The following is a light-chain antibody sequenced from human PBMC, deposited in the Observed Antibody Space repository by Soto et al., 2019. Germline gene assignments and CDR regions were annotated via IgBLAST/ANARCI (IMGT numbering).Light chain of an antibody. J-gene: IGKJ5*01. CDR3: QQRSDWPLT. V-gene: IGKV3-11*01. CDR2: DVS. Sequence: EIVMTQSPATLSVSPGGRATLSCRASQSISDTLAWYQQKPGQAPRLLIYDVSNRASGIPARFSGSGSETDFTLTISSLEPEDFAVYYCQQRSDWPLTFGQGTRLEIK. CDR1: QSISDT.